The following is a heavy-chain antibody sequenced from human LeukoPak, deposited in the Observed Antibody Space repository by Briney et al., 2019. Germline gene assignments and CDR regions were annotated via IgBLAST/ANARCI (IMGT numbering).Heavy chain of an antibody. J-gene: IGHJ4*02. CDR2: ISSSSSYI. CDR1: GFTFSDYY. V-gene: IGHV3-11*06. Sequence: SGGSLRLSCAASGFTFSDYYMSWIRQAPGKGLEWVSSISSSSSYIYYADSVKGRFTISRDNAKNSLYLQMNSLRAEDTAVYYCALDYGGNDGTFDYWGQGTLVTVSS. CDR3: ALDYGGNDGTFDY. D-gene: IGHD4-23*01.